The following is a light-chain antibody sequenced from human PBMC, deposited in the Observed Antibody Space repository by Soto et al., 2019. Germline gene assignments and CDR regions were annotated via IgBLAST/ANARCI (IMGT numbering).Light chain of an antibody. CDR1: SSDVGGYIY. CDR3: SSYTSSSTLYVV. CDR2: EVS. J-gene: IGLJ2*01. V-gene: IGLV2-14*01. Sequence: QSALTQPASVSGSPGQSITISCAGTSSDVGGYIYVSWYQQHPGKAPKLIIYEVSTRPSGVSNRFSGSKSCNTAALTISGLQAEDEADYYCSSYTSSSTLYVVFGGGTKLTVL.